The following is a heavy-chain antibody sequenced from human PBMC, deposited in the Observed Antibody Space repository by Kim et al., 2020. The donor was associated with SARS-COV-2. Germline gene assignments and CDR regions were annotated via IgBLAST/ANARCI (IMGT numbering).Heavy chain of an antibody. CDR3: ARLDWNQYY. D-gene: IGHD1-1*01. V-gene: IGHV4-39*01. Sequence: STYYNPALKSRVTISVHTSKNQFSLKLSSVTAADTAVYYCARLDWNQYYWGQGTLVTVSS. J-gene: IGHJ4*02. CDR2: ST.